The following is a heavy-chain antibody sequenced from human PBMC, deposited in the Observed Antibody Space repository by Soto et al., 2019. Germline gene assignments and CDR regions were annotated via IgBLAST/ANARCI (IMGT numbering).Heavy chain of an antibody. CDR1: GFTVSSNY. J-gene: IGHJ4*02. V-gene: IGHV3-53*01. CDR2: IYSGGST. D-gene: IGHD2-21*02. Sequence: PGGSLRLSCAASGFTVSSNYMSWVRQAPGKGLEWVSVIYSGGSTYYADSVKGRFTISRDNSKNTLYLQMNSLRAEDTAVYYCASQSYCGGDCRYPPYYWGQGTLVTVSS. CDR3: ASQSYCGGDCRYPPYY.